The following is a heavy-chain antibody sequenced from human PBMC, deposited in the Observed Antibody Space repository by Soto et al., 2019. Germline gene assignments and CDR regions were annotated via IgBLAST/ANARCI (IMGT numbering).Heavy chain of an antibody. CDR1: GFTFNNYW. D-gene: IGHD2-21*02. Sequence: EVQLVESGGGLAQPGGSLRLSCVASGFTFNNYWIHWVRQAPGKGLVWVSRIKGDGSHTNYADSVKGRFTISRDNAKNTVYLQMNSLRAEDTAVYYCARFVVVTAGDYWGQGTLVTVSS. CDR2: IKGDGSHT. J-gene: IGHJ4*02. V-gene: IGHV3-74*01. CDR3: ARFVVVTAGDY.